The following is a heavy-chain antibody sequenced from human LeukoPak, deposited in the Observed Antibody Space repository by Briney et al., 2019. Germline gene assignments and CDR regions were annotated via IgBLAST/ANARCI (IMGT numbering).Heavy chain of an antibody. V-gene: IGHV3-74*01. CDR1: GFTFSSYW. Sequence: GGSLRLSCAASGFTFSSYWMHWVRQAPGKGLVWVSRIDTGGGSTTYADSVKGRFTISRDDAKNTLYLQMNSLRAEDTALYYCARAGSGWPDYWGQGTLVTVSS. CDR2: IDTGGGST. D-gene: IGHD6-19*01. CDR3: ARAGSGWPDY. J-gene: IGHJ4*02.